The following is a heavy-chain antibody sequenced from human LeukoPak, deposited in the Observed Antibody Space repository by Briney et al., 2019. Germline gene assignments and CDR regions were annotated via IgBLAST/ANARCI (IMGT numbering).Heavy chain of an antibody. Sequence: GASVKVSCKASGYTFTSYAISWVRQTPGQGLEWMGRIIPILGIANYAQKFQGRVTITADKSTSTAYMELSSLRSEDTAVYYCARGAFDKTPSDYWGQGTLVTVSS. D-gene: IGHD3-3*02. CDR2: IIPILGIA. V-gene: IGHV1-69*04. J-gene: IGHJ4*02. CDR1: GYTFTSYA. CDR3: ARGAFDKTPSDY.